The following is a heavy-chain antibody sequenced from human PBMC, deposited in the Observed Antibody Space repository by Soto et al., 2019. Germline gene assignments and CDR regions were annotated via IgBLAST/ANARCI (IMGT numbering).Heavy chain of an antibody. CDR3: AGGTGCGNTHFDY. D-gene: IGHD2-15*01. CDR2: IYHSGST. Sequence: SETLSLTCAVSGGSISSGGYSWSWIRQPPGKGLEWIGYIYHSGSTYYNPSLKSRVTISVDRSKNQFSLKLSSVTAADTAVYYCAGGTGCGNTHFDYWGQGTMVTVSS. J-gene: IGHJ4*02. V-gene: IGHV4-30-2*01. CDR1: GGSISSGGYS.